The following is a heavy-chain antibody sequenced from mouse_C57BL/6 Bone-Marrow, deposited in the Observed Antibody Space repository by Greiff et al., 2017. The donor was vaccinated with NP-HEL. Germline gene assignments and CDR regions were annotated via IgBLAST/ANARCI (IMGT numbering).Heavy chain of an antibody. CDR2: INPYNGGT. D-gene: IGHD2-4*01. J-gene: IGHJ3*01. CDR1: GYTFTDYY. Sequence: VQLQQSGPVLVKPGASVKMSCKASGYTFTDYYMNWVKQSHGKSLEWIGVINPYNGGTSYNQKFKGKATLTVDKSSSTAYMELNSLTSEDSAVYYCARDDYEFAYWGQGPLVTVSA. CDR3: ARDDYEFAY. V-gene: IGHV1-19*01.